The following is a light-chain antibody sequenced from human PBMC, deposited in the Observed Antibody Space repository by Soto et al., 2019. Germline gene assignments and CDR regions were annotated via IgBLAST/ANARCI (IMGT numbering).Light chain of an antibody. Sequence: QSTGMLSLSPEVSASQYCRSSQSRGSSYVAWYQPKPGQAPMILIDAASIRATGIPDRFSGSWSGTDFSLTISRLEPEEFAVYYCQQYDTSPRTVGRGTKV. CDR3: QQYDTSPRT. J-gene: IGKJ1*01. CDR2: AAS. CDR1: QSRGSSY. V-gene: IGKV3-20*01.